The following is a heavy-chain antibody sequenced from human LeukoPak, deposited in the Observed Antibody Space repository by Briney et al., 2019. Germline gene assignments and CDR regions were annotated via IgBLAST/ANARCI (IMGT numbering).Heavy chain of an antibody. CDR2: INHSGNT. CDR3: ARVRQYCSSTSCFFPEGWYFDL. V-gene: IGHV4-34*01. CDR1: GGSFSGYY. Sequence: PSETLSLTCAVYGGSFSGYYWSWIRQPPGEGLEWIGEINHSGNTNYNPSLKSRVTISVDTSKNQVSLKLNSVTAADTAVYYCARVRQYCSSTSCFFPEGWYFDLWGRGTLVTVSS. J-gene: IGHJ2*01. D-gene: IGHD2-2*01.